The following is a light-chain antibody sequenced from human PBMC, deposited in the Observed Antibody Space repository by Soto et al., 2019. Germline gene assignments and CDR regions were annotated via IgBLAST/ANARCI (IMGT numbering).Light chain of an antibody. V-gene: IGKV3D-20*02. CDR2: DVS. Sequence: VSTQSPGTLSLPPGQRATLSCMSSQDVTSNYLGWYQQKPGQAPRLLIYDVSTRATGIPDRFSGSGSGTDFTLTISSLDPEDSAVYYCQQRSNRPLTFGQGTRLEIK. CDR1: QDVTSNY. CDR3: QQRSNRPLT. J-gene: IGKJ5*01.